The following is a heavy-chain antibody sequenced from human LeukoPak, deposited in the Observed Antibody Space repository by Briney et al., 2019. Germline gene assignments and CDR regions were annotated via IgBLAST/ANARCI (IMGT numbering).Heavy chain of an antibody. CDR3: ARELGITMAGNYYYMDV. Sequence: ASVKVSCKASGYTFTSYVINWVRQATGQGLEWMGWMNPNIGNTGYAQKSQGRVTMTRNTSISTAYMELSSLRSEDTAVYYCARELGITMAGNYYYMDVWGKGTTVTVSS. CDR1: GYTFTSYV. J-gene: IGHJ6*03. CDR2: MNPNIGNT. V-gene: IGHV1-8*01. D-gene: IGHD3-10*01.